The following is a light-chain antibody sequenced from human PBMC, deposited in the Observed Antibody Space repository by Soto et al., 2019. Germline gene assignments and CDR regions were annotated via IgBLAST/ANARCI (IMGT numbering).Light chain of an antibody. J-gene: IGKJ1*01. Sequence: EIVVTQSPVTLSVSPGERVTLSCRASESVSRNLAWYQQKPGQTPRLLIYGASTRATGVPARFSGSGSGTDFILANTSLQSEDFAVYYCQQYWHWPRTFGQGTRVEI. CDR2: GAS. CDR1: ESVSRN. CDR3: QQYWHWPRT. V-gene: IGKV3-15*01.